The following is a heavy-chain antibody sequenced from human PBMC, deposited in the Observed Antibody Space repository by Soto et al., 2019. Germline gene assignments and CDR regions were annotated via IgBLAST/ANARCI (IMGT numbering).Heavy chain of an antibody. CDR1: GYSFTDYH. Sequence: ASVKVSCKASGYSFTDYHIHWVRQAPGQGLEWLGRINPKSGGTSTAQKFQGWVTMTRDRSISTVYMELTRLRSDDTAVYFCARGHSTDCSNGGCSVVDNHEMDVWGQGTTVPVSS. D-gene: IGHD2-8*01. CDR3: ARGHSTDCSNGGCSVVDNHEMDV. V-gene: IGHV1-2*04. CDR2: INPKSGGT. J-gene: IGHJ6*02.